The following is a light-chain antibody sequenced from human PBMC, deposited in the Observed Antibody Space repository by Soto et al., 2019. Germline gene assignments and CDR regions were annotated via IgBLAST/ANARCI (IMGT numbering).Light chain of an antibody. J-gene: IGKJ1*01. CDR2: GAS. V-gene: IGKV3-20*01. Sequence: EIVLTQSPGSLSLSPVERGTLSCRASQSVDSSFFAWYQQKPDQAPRLLIYGASNRATGIPDRFSGSGSGTDFTLTISRLEPEDFAVYYCQQYVSSVTFGQGTKVEIK. CDR1: QSVDSSF. CDR3: QQYVSSVT.